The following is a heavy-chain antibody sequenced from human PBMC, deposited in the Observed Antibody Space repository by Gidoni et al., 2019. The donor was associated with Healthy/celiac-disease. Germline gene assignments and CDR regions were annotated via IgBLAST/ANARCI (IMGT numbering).Heavy chain of an antibody. CDR1: GGSFSGYY. CDR2: INHSGST. D-gene: IGHD3-22*01. J-gene: IGHJ4*02. Sequence: QVQLQQWGAGLLKPSETLSLTCAVSGGSFSGYYWSWIRQPPGKGLEWIGEINHSGSTNYNPSLKSRVTISVDTSKNQFSLKLSSVTAADTAVYYCARGVSYYYDSSGYYGIWGQGTLVTVSS. CDR3: ARGVSYYYDSSGYYGI. V-gene: IGHV4-34*01.